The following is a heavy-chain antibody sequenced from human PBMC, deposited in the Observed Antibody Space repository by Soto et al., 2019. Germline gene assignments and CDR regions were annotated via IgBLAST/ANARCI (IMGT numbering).Heavy chain of an antibody. CDR2: IYYSGST. CDR1: GGSICSYY. V-gene: IGHV4-59*01. J-gene: IGHJ4*02. Sequence: PSETPSLTCTVSGGSICSYYWGGIRQHPGKGLEWIGYIYYSGSTNYNPSLKSRVTISVDTSKNQFSLKLSSVTAADTAVYYCARVESATSNFDYWGQGTLVTVSS. CDR3: ARVESATSNFDY. D-gene: IGHD2-15*01.